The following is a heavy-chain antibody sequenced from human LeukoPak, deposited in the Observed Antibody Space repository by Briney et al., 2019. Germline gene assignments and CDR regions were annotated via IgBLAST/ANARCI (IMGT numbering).Heavy chain of an antibody. Sequence: SETLSLTCSVSGGSLSNGDYSWNWIRQHPGKGLEWIGYIFHSGSTSYNPSLESRVTISVDTSNNRFSLKLRSVTAADTAVYYCARDHPRYDGRGFETYYYYYGLDVWGQGTTVIVSS. CDR3: ARDHPRYDGRGFETYYYYYGLDV. CDR2: IFHSGST. D-gene: IGHD1-26*01. V-gene: IGHV4-31*03. J-gene: IGHJ6*02. CDR1: GGSLSNGDYS.